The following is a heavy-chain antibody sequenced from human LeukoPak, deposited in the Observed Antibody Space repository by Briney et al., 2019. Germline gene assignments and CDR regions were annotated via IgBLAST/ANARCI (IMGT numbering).Heavy chain of an antibody. V-gene: IGHV4-59*01. Sequence: SETLSLTCTVSGGSISSYYWSWIRQPPGKGLEWIGYIYYSGSTNYNPSLKSRVTISVDTSKKQFSLKLSSVTAADTAVYYCARDRCSSTSCHTNWLDPWGQGTLVTVSS. CDR2: IYYSGST. CDR1: GGSISSYY. J-gene: IGHJ5*02. CDR3: ARDRCSSTSCHTNWLDP. D-gene: IGHD2-2*02.